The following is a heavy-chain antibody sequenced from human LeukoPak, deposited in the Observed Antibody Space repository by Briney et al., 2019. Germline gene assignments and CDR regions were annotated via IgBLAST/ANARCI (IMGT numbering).Heavy chain of an antibody. Sequence: GGSLRLSCAASGFTFSSYGMHWVRQAPGKGLEWVAVISSDGSNKYYADSVKGRFTISRDNSKNTLYLQMNSLRAEDTAVYYCAKDYMVRGYDYYYGMDVWGQGTTVTVSS. J-gene: IGHJ6*02. CDR1: GFTFSSYG. D-gene: IGHD3-10*01. V-gene: IGHV3-30*18. CDR3: AKDYMVRGYDYYYGMDV. CDR2: ISSDGSNK.